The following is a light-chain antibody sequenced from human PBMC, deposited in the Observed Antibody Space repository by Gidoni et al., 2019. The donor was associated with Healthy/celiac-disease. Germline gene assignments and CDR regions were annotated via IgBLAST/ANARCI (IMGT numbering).Light chain of an antibody. Sequence: IVLTQSPGTLSLSPWESATLSCRASQSVSSSYLAWYHQKPGQAPRLLICAASSRATGIPDRFSGSGSGTDFTLTISRLEPEDVAVYYCQQYGSSPLTFGGGTKVEIK. CDR1: QSVSSSY. CDR3: QQYGSSPLT. J-gene: IGKJ4*01. CDR2: AAS. V-gene: IGKV3-20*01.